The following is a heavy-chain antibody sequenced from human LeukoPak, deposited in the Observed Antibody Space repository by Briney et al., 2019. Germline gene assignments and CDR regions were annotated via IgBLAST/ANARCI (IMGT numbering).Heavy chain of an antibody. CDR3: ARAGGYCSGGSCYPAFDY. D-gene: IGHD2-15*01. CDR1: GFTFSSYA. Sequence: GSLRLSCAASGFTFSSYAMHWVRQAPGKGLEWVAVISYDGSNKYYADSVKGRFTISRDNSKNTLYLQMNSLRAEDTAVYYCARAGGYCSGGSCYPAFDYWGQGTLVTVSS. CDR2: ISYDGSNK. V-gene: IGHV3-30*04. J-gene: IGHJ4*02.